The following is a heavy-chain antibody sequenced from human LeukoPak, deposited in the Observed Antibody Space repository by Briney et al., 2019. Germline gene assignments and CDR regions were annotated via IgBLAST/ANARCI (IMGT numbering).Heavy chain of an antibody. V-gene: IGHV4-59*08. CDR3: ARHARFEYSTSRDYYFYFMDV. Sequence: SETLSLTCTVSGGSISSYYWSWIRQPPGKGLEWIGYIYYSGSTNYNPSLKSRVTISVDTSKNQFSLNLSSVTASDTAVYYCARHARFEYSTSRDYYFYFMDVWGKGTTVTVSS. D-gene: IGHD6-6*01. CDR2: IYYSGST. CDR1: GGSISSYY. J-gene: IGHJ6*03.